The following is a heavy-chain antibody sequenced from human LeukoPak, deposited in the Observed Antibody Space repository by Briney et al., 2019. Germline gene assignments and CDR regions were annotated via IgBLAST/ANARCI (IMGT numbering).Heavy chain of an antibody. CDR2: ISSSSSTI. Sequence: GGSQRLSCAASGFTFSSYSMNWVRQAPGKGLEWVSYISSSSSTIYYADSVKGRFTISRDNAKNSLYLQMNSLRAEDTAVYYCASADDYGDFRATWGQGTLVTVSS. V-gene: IGHV3-48*04. D-gene: IGHD4-17*01. CDR3: ASADDYGDFRAT. J-gene: IGHJ4*02. CDR1: GFTFSSYS.